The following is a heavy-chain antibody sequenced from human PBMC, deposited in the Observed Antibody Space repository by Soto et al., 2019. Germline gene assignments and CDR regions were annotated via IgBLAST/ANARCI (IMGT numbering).Heavy chain of an antibody. Sequence: VRVSFEASVYTFTTYDINWVRQATGQGLEWMGWINPNSGNTGYAQKFQGRVTMTRNTSINTAYMELSSLRYEDTAVYYCAVASIVVIPAALPKWGQGTLVTVSS. V-gene: IGHV1-8*01. CDR2: INPNSGNT. CDR3: AVASIVVIPAALPK. J-gene: IGHJ4*02. D-gene: IGHD2-2*01. CDR1: VYTFTTYD.